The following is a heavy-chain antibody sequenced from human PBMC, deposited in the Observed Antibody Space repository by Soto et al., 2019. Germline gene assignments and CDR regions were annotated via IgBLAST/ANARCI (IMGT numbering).Heavy chain of an antibody. J-gene: IGHJ3*02. V-gene: IGHV1-3*01. Sequence: GASVKVSCKASGYTFTSYAMHWVRQAPGQRLEWMGWINAGNGNTKYSQKFQGRVTITRDTSASTAYMELSSLRSEDTAVYYCARAGDSSGWSKVDKAFDIWGQGTMVTVSS. CDR1: GYTFTSYA. CDR2: INAGNGNT. CDR3: ARAGDSSGWSKVDKAFDI. D-gene: IGHD6-19*01.